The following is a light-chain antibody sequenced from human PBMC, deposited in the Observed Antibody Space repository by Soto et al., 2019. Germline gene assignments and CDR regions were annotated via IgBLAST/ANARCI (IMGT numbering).Light chain of an antibody. CDR2: SSN. V-gene: IGLV1-44*01. J-gene: IGLJ2*01. CDR1: DYNIGSTA. CDR3: AAWDDDLHVWL. Sequence: QSVLTQPPSVSATPGPGVPLSCSGGDYNIGSTAVNWYQQVPGTAPKLLIYSSNQRPSGVPDRISGSKSGTSASLAISGLQSEDEADYYCAAWDDDLHVWLFGGGTKLTVL.